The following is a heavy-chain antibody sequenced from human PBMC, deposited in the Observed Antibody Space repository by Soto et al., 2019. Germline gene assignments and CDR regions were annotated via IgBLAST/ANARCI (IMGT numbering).Heavy chain of an antibody. CDR3: ARAKGFGVVAMYDY. Sequence: QVQLVQSGAEVKKPGSSVKVSCKASGGTFSSYAISWVRQAPGQGLEWMGGIIPIFGTANYAQKFQGRVTITADESTSTAYMGLSSLRSEDTAVYYCARAKGFGVVAMYDYWGQGTLVTVSS. V-gene: IGHV1-69*12. CDR1: GGTFSSYA. J-gene: IGHJ4*02. CDR2: IIPIFGTA. D-gene: IGHD3-3*01.